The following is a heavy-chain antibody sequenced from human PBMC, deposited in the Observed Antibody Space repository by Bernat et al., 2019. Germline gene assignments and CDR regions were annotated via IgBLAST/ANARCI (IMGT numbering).Heavy chain of an antibody. Sequence: EVQLVESGGGLVKPGGSLRLSCAASGFTFSSYTMNWVRQAPGKGLEWVSSISSSSTYIYYADSVKGRFTISRDNAKTSLHLQMNSLRDEDTAVYYCARGGSSWEDWGQGTLVTISS. CDR3: ARGGSSWED. J-gene: IGHJ4*02. D-gene: IGHD6-13*01. CDR2: ISSSSTYI. CDR1: GFTFSSYT. V-gene: IGHV3-21*01.